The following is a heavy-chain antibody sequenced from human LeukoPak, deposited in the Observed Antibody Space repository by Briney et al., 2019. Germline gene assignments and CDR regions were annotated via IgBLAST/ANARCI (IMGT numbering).Heavy chain of an antibody. J-gene: IGHJ4*02. CDR1: GFTFSSYW. D-gene: IGHD3-3*01. CDR3: AKYYDFWSGYLPFDY. Sequence: GGSLRLSCAAPGFTFSSYWMSWVRQAPGKGLEWVANIKQDGSEKYYVDSVKGRFTISRDNAENSLYLQMNSLRAEDTAMYYCAKYYDFWSGYLPFDYWGQGTLVTVSS. CDR2: IKQDGSEK. V-gene: IGHV3-7*01.